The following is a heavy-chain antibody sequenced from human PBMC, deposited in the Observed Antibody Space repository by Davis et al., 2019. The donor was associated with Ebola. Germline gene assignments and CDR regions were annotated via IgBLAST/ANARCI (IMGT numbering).Heavy chain of an antibody. Sequence: GESLKISCKASGYSFTSYWIAWVRQKPGKGLEWMGIIYPGDSDTRYSPSFQGQVTISADKSISTAYLQWSSLKASDTAMYYCGRLEDSGSYSEDYWGQGTLVTVSS. D-gene: IGHD1-26*01. V-gene: IGHV5-51*01. CDR2: IYPGDSDT. CDR3: GRLEDSGSYSEDY. J-gene: IGHJ4*02. CDR1: GYSFTSYW.